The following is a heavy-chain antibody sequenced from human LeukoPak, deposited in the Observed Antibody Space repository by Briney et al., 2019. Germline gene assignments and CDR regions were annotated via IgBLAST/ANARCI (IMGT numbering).Heavy chain of an antibody. CDR2: ISGRGDNT. D-gene: IGHD2-21*02. CDR1: GFTFSTYA. CDR3: ALSSCGGDCYSGVDY. V-gene: IGHV3-23*01. J-gene: IGHJ4*02. Sequence: GGSLRLSCAASGFTFSTYAMFWVRQAPGKGLEWVAAISGRGDNTYYADSVKGRFSISRDNSKNTLYLQMNSLRAGDTAVYYCALSSCGGDCYSGVDYWGRGSLVTVSS.